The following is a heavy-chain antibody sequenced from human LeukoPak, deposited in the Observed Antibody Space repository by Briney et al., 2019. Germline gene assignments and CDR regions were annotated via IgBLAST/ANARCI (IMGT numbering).Heavy chain of an antibody. D-gene: IGHD6-13*01. CDR1: GGSFSSYY. CDR2: IYYSGST. V-gene: IGHV4-59*08. CDR3: ARHVSSSWREDWFDP. Sequence: PSETLSLTCAVYGGSFSSYYWSWIRQPPGKGLEWIGYIYYSGSTNYNPSLKSRVTISVDTSKNQFSLKLSSVTAADTAVYYCARHVSSSWREDWFDPWGQGTLVTVSS. J-gene: IGHJ5*02.